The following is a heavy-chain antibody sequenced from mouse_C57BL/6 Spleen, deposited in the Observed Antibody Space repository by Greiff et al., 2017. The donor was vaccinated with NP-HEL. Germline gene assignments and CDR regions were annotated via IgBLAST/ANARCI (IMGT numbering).Heavy chain of an antibody. CDR1: GYTFTGYW. CDR3: ARGAYYYGSRDYYAMDY. CDR2: ILPGSGST. V-gene: IGHV1-9*01. Sequence: VKLMESGAELMKPGASVKLSCKATGYTFTGYWIEWVKQRPGHGLEWIGEILPGSGSTNYNEKFKGKATFTADTSSNTAYMQLSSLTTEDSAIYYCARGAYYYGSRDYYAMDYWGQGTSVTVSS. D-gene: IGHD1-1*01. J-gene: IGHJ4*01.